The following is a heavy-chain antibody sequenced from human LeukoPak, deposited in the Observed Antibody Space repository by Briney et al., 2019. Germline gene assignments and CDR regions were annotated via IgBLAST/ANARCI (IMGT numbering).Heavy chain of an antibody. CDR2: IYYTGST. CDR3: ARRRYSSRMNAFDI. V-gene: IGHV4-61*05. J-gene: IGHJ3*02. CDR1: GGSISSSSYY. Sequence: SETLSLTCTVSGGSISSSSYYWGWIRLPPGKGLEWIAYIYYTGSTNYNPSLKSRVTISVDTSKNQFSLKLSSVTAADTAVYYCARRRYSSRMNAFDIWGQGTMVTVSS. D-gene: IGHD6-13*01.